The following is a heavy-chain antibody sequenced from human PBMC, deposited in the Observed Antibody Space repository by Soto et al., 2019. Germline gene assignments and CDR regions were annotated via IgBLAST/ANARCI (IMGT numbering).Heavy chain of an antibody. D-gene: IGHD6-13*01. J-gene: IGHJ1*01. Sequence: ESLSLACSVYGVSFSGYYWSWIRQPPGKGLEWIGEINHSGSTNYNPSLKSRVTISVDTSKNQFSLKLSSVTAADTAVYYCANSPGYSSSWYPYFQHWGQGTLVTVSS. CDR2: INHSGST. V-gene: IGHV4-34*01. CDR3: ANSPGYSSSWYPYFQH. CDR1: GVSFSGYY.